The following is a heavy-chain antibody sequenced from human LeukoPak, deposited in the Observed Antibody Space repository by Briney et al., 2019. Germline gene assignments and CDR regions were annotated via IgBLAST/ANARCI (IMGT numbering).Heavy chain of an antibody. Sequence: GGSLRLSCAASGITFNDNWMSWVRQAPGKGLEWVANIKEDGSVKYYVDSVKGRFSISRDNAKSSLYLQMNSLRAEDTAVYYCARDVWTYSGEAFDYWGQGALVTVSS. CDR3: ARDVWTYSGEAFDY. CDR2: IKEDGSVK. J-gene: IGHJ4*02. CDR1: GITFNDNW. V-gene: IGHV3-7*01. D-gene: IGHD5-12*01.